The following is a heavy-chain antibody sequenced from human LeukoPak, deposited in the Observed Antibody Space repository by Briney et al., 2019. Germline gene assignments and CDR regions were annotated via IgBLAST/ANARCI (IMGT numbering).Heavy chain of an antibody. CDR1: GLTVSSNY. CDR3: ARGGTPGYSTGWIDY. J-gene: IGHJ4*02. V-gene: IGHV3-53*05. D-gene: IGHD6-19*01. CDR2: LYGAGRT. Sequence: PGGSLRLSCAASGLTVSSNYMSWVRQAPGKGLEWVSVLYGAGRTYYADSVKGRFTISRDNSKNTLFLQMNSLRGEDTAVYYCARGGTPGYSTGWIDYWGQGTLVTVSS.